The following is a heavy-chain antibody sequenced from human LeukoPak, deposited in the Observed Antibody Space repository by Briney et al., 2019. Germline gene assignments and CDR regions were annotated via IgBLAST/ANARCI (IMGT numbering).Heavy chain of an antibody. CDR2: IYYSGDT. CDR3: AGLKLFGGDFN. J-gene: IGHJ4*02. D-gene: IGHD2-21*02. Sequence: PSETLSLTCTVSGGSIRTYYWSWIRQPPVKGLEWIGYIYYSGDTNYNPALKSRVTISLDTSKNQFSLKLNSVTAADTAVYYCAGLKLFGGDFNWGQGLVVSVSS. V-gene: IGHV4-59*08. CDR1: GGSIRTYY.